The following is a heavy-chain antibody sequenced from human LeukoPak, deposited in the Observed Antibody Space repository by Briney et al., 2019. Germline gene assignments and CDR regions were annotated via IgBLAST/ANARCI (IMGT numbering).Heavy chain of an antibody. CDR3: ARGTGSGSYSKS. D-gene: IGHD3-10*01. Sequence: GGSLRLSCAVSGFSVSNNYMSWVRQAPGKGLEWVSVIFIGGSTYYADSVKGRFTISRVNSKNTVYLQMNSLRVEDTAVYYCARGTGSGSYSKSWGQGTLVTVSS. CDR1: GFSVSNNY. CDR2: IFIGGST. J-gene: IGHJ4*02. V-gene: IGHV3-66*01.